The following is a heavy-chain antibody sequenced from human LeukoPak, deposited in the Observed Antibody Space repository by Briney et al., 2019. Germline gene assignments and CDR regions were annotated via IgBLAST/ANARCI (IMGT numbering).Heavy chain of an antibody. CDR2: INPSGGST. J-gene: IGHJ4*02. Sequence: GGSLRLSCAASGFTFSSYAMHWVRQAPGQGLEWMGIINPSGGSTSYAQKFQGRVTMTRDTSTSTVYMELSSLRSEDTAVYYCARGKFGCRFDYWGQGTLVTVSS. D-gene: IGHD2-15*01. CDR1: GFTFSSYA. V-gene: IGHV1-46*01. CDR3: ARGKFGCRFDY.